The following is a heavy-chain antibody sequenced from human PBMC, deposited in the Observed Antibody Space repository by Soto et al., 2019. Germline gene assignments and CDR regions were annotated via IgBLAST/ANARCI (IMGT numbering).Heavy chain of an antibody. CDR2: IIPLFGTP. Sequence: GASVKVSCKASGGTFSTNAVNWVRQVPGQGLEWMGGIIPLFGTPSYAQGFQGRVTIIADESTSTAYLEMSSLRSEDTAVYYCARDREQLGVSVNYGLDVWGQGTTVTVSS. CDR1: GGTFSTNA. J-gene: IGHJ6*02. CDR3: ARDREQLGVSVNYGLDV. V-gene: IGHV1-69*13. D-gene: IGHD1-26*01.